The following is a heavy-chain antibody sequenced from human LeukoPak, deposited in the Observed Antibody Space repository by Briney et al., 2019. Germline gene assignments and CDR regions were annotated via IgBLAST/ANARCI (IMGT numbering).Heavy chain of an antibody. CDR1: GGTFSGYA. Sequence: SSVKVSCKASGGTFSGYAISWVRQAPGQGLEWMGGIIPIFGTANYAQKFQGRVTITTDESTSTAYMERSSLRSEDTAVYYCARDTDSSGLDAFDIWGQGTMVTVSS. CDR2: IIPIFGTA. CDR3: ARDTDSSGLDAFDI. D-gene: IGHD3-22*01. V-gene: IGHV1-69*05. J-gene: IGHJ3*02.